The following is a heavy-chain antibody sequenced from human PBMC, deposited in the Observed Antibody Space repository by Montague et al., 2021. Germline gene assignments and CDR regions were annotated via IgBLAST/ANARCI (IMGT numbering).Heavy chain of an antibody. J-gene: IGHJ4*02. D-gene: IGHD2-15*01. CDR3: AKEEEYCSGDSCYIDY. CDR2: ISGSGGSP. V-gene: IGHV3-23*01. Sequence: SLRLSCAASGFTFSSYAMRWVRQAPGKGLEWVSAISGSGGSPYYADSVKGRFTISRDNSQNTLYLQMNSLRAEDTAVYSCAKEEEYCSGDSCYIDYWGQGTLVTVSS. CDR1: GFTFSSYA.